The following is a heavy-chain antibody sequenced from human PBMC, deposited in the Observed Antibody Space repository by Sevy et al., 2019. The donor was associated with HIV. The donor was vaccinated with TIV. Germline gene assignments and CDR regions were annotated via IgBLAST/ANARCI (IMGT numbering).Heavy chain of an antibody. Sequence: GGSLRLSCAASGFTFSSYAMSWVRQAPGKGLEWVSAISGSGGSTYYADSVKGRFTISRDNSKNTLYLQMNSLRAEDMAVYYCAKDLTVVRGLFDYWGQGTLVTVSS. CDR3: AKDLTVVRGLFDY. D-gene: IGHD2-15*01. CDR1: GFTFSSYA. CDR2: ISGSGGST. J-gene: IGHJ4*02. V-gene: IGHV3-23*01.